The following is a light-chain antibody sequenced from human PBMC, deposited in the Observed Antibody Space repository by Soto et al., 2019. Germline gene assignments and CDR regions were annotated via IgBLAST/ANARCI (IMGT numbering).Light chain of an antibody. J-gene: IGKJ1*01. CDR3: QQYNTWHPNMA. CDR1: QSVSSD. V-gene: IGKV3-15*01. Sequence: VVTQSPATLSVFPGETATLSCRASQSVSSDLACYQQRPGQAPRLLIDGASTRATGIPARFRGSGSGTECRLTISSLQSEDFATYYCQQYNTWHPNMAFGRGTKVEIK. CDR2: GAS.